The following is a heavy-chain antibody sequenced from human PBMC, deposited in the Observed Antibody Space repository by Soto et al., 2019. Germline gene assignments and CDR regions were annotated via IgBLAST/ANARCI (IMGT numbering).Heavy chain of an antibody. J-gene: IGHJ6*02. CDR1: GYSFTSYW. D-gene: IGHD6-19*01. Sequence: PGASLKISCKGSGYSFTSYWISWVRRMPGKGLEWMGRIDPSDSYTNYSPSFQGHVIISADKAISTAYLQWSSLKASDTAMYYCASPIDGSGWGDSWYCYGLDVWGQGTTVTVSS. V-gene: IGHV5-10-1*01. CDR3: ASPIDGSGWGDSWYCYGLDV. CDR2: IDPSDSYT.